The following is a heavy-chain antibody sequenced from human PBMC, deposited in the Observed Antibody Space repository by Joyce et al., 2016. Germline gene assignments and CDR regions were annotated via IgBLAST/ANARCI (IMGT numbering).Heavy chain of an antibody. CDR3: ATSLYYYDTSPYYYWGADY. CDR1: GGTFSSYA. V-gene: IGHV1-69*01. CDR2: IIPILRKP. J-gene: IGHJ4*02. D-gene: IGHD3-22*01. Sequence: QVHLVQSGPEVKKPGSSVKVSCKASGGTFSSYAISWGRQAPRQGLEWLGGIIPILRKPNYAQNCQGRVTITADDFATTTYMELRGLRSDDTAIYYCATSLYYYDTSPYYYWGADYWGQGTLVTVSS.